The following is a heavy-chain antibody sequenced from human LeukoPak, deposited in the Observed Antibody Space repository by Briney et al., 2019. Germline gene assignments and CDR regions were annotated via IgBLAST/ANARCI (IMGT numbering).Heavy chain of an antibody. CDR1: GATFSSYA. J-gene: IGHJ4*02. V-gene: IGHV1-69*01. CDR3: ARDPNYDVLDY. D-gene: IGHD5-12*01. Sequence: SVKVSCKASGATFSSYAISWVRQAPGQGLEWMRGIIPIFGTANYAQRFQGRVTITADESTSTAYMVLSSLRSEDTAVYYCARDPNYDVLDYWGQGTLVTVSS. CDR2: IIPIFGTA.